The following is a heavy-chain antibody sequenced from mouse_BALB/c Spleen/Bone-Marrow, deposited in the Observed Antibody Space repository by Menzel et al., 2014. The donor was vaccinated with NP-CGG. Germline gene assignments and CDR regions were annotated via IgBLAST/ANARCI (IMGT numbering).Heavy chain of an antibody. Sequence: QVQLRQSGSVLVRPGASVRLSCKASGYTFTSSWMHWAKQRPGQGPEWIGEIHPNSGNINYNEKFKGKATLTVDTSSSILYVDLSSLTSEDSAVYYCARHHRYAYYFDYWGQGTTLTVSP. CDR3: ARHHRYAYYFDY. V-gene: IGHV1S130*01. D-gene: IGHD2-14*01. J-gene: IGHJ2*01. CDR2: IHPNSGNI. CDR1: GYTFTSSW.